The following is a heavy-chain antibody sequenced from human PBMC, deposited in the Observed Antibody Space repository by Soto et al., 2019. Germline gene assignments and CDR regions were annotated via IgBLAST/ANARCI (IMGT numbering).Heavy chain of an antibody. CDR3: ARGDLYYCDSSGYYFGY. Sequence: ASVKVSCKASGGTFSSYAISWVRQAPGQGLEWMGGIIPIFGTANYAQKFQGRVTITADKSTSTAYMELSSLRSEDTAVYYCARGDLYYCDSSGYYFGYWGQGTLVTVSS. D-gene: IGHD3-22*01. CDR2: IIPIFGTA. V-gene: IGHV1-69*06. J-gene: IGHJ4*02. CDR1: GGTFSSYA.